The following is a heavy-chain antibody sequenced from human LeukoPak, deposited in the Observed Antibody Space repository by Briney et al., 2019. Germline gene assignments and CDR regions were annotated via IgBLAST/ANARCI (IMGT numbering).Heavy chain of an antibody. CDR1: GGSISSSSYY. Sequence: PSGTLSLTCTVSGGSISSSSYYWGWIRQPPGKGLEWIGSIYYSGSTYYNPSLKSRVTISVDTSKNQFSLKLSSVTAADTAVYYCARGTAFWSGYWDYWGQGTLVTVSS. CDR3: ARGTAFWSGYWDY. CDR2: IYYSGST. V-gene: IGHV4-39*07. D-gene: IGHD3-3*01. J-gene: IGHJ4*02.